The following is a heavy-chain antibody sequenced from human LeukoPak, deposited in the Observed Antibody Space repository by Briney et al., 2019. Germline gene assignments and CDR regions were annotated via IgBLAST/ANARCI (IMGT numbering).Heavy chain of an antibody. CDR2: TSGSGGST. Sequence: PGGSLRLSCAASGFTFSSYAMSWVRQAPGKGLERVSATSGSGGSTYYADSVKGRFTISRDNSKNTLYLQMNSLRAEDTAVYYCAKGLRGITMIVVVIKPFDYWGQGTLVTVSS. V-gene: IGHV3-23*01. CDR1: GFTFSSYA. CDR3: AKGLRGITMIVVVIKPFDY. J-gene: IGHJ4*02. D-gene: IGHD3-22*01.